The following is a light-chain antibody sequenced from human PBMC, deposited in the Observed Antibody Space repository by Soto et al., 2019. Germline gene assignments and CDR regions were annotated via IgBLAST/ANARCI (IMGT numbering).Light chain of an antibody. Sequence: QSVLTQPASVSGSPGQSITIPCTGTSSDVGGYNYVSWYQQHPGKAPKLMIYEVSNRPSGVSNRFSGSKSGNTASLTISGLQAEDEADYYCSSYTSSSTRPVFGTGTKVTVL. CDR2: EVS. J-gene: IGLJ1*01. V-gene: IGLV2-14*01. CDR1: SSDVGGYNY. CDR3: SSYTSSSTRPV.